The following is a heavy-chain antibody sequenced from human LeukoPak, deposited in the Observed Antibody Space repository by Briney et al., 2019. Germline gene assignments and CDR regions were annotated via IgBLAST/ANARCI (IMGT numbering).Heavy chain of an antibody. CDR1: GYRFTAYP. J-gene: IGHJ1*01. CDR2: MNPHSGET. D-gene: IGHD4/OR15-4a*01. V-gene: IGHV1-2*02. Sequence: ASVKVSCKTSGYRFTAYPLHWVREAPGQGLEWLGWMNPHSGETSNAQKFQGRVTMTRDTSISVAYMELSSLRSDDTAVYYCARGMGAEAFQQWGQGTLVTVSS. CDR3: ARGMGAEAFQQ.